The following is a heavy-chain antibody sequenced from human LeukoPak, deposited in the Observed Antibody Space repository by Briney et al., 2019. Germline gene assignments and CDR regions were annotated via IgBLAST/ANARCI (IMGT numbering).Heavy chain of an antibody. D-gene: IGHD4-17*01. J-gene: IGHJ4*02. CDR3: ARVDYGDYVFDY. V-gene: IGHV4-61*05. CDR1: GGSISSSSYY. Sequence: SETLSLTCSVSGGSISSSSYYGGWIRQPPGKGLEWIGYIYYSGSTNYNPSLKSRVTISVDTSKNQFSLKLSSVTAADTAVYYCARVDYGDYVFDYWGQGTLVTVSS. CDR2: IYYSGST.